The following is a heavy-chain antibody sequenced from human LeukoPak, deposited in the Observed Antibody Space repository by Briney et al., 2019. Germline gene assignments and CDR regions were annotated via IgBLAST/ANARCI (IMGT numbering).Heavy chain of an antibody. V-gene: IGHV3-48*02. CDR2: ISSSSSTI. D-gene: IGHD3-9*01. CDR1: GFTFSSYA. J-gene: IGHJ3*02. Sequence: SGGSLRLSCAASGFTFSSYAMSWVRQAPGKGLEWVSYISSSSSTIYYADSVKGRFTISRDNAKNSLYLQMNSLRDEDTAVYYCATARLRYFDWLPGRDDAFDIWGQGTMVTVSS. CDR3: ATARLRYFDWLPGRDDAFDI.